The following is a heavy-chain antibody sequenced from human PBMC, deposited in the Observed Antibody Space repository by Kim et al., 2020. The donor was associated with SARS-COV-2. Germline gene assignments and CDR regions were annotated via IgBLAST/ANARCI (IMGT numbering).Heavy chain of an antibody. V-gene: IGHV1-24*01. CDR1: GYTLTELS. J-gene: IGHJ6*02. CDR3: ASLVSSSSMSNYYYYGMDV. CDR2: FDPEDGET. D-gene: IGHD3-10*02. Sequence: ASVKVSCKVSGYTLTELSMHWVRQAPGKGLEWMGGFDPEDGETIYAQKFQGRVTMTEDTSTDTAYMELSSLRSEDTAVYYCASLVSSSSMSNYYYYGMDVWGQGTTVTVSS.